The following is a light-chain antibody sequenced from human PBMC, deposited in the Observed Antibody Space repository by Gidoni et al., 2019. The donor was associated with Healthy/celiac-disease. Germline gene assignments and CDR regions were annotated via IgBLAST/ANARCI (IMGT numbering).Light chain of an antibody. CDR2: YES. CDR3: QVWDSSSDHPV. Sequence: SYVLTQPPSVSVAPGKTARITCGGNNIGSKSVLVSYYESDRPSGIPERFSGSNSGNTATLTISRVEAGDEADYYCQVWDSSSDHPVFGGGTKLTVL. V-gene: IGLV3-21*04. CDR1: NIGSKS. J-gene: IGLJ2*01.